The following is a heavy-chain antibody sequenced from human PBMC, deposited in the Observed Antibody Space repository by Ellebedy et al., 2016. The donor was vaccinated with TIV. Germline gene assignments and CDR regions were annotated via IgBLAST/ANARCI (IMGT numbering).Heavy chain of an antibody. CDR3: ARKEAATLDDGFDI. V-gene: IGHV3-53*01. CDR2: IYSGGSR. D-gene: IGHD2-15*01. CDR1: GFPVNNNY. Sequence: GGSLRLSCVVSGFPVNNNYMSWIRQAPGKGLEWVSLIYSGGSRDYADSVRGRFTISRDNSKNTLYLQMNSLRVEDTAVYYCARKEAATLDDGFDIWGQGTMVIVSS. J-gene: IGHJ3*02.